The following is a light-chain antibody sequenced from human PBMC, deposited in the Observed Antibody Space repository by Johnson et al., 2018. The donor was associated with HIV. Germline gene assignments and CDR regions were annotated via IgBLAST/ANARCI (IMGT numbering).Light chain of an antibody. J-gene: IGLJ1*01. CDR1: ISNIGNNY. CDR2: DNN. Sequence: QSVLTQPPSVSAAPGQKVTISCSGTISNIGNNYVSWYQQFPGTAPKLVIYDNNNRPSGIPDRFSGSKSGTSATLGITGLQTGDEADYYCGTWGSSLSAGGANYGFGTGTKVTVL. V-gene: IGLV1-51*01. CDR3: GTWGSSLSAGGANYG.